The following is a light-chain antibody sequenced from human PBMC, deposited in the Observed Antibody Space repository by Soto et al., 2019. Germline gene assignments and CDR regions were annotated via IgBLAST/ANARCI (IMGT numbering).Light chain of an antibody. CDR2: AAS. V-gene: IGKV1-39*01. CDR3: QQSYSTPYT. CDR1: QSISSY. Sequence: DIQMTQSPSSLSASVGDRVTITCRASQSISSYLNWYQQKPGKAPKLLIYAASSLQSGVPSRFSGSGSGTDFTLTISSLQPEDFATYLCQQSYSTPYTFGQGNKLEIK. J-gene: IGKJ2*01.